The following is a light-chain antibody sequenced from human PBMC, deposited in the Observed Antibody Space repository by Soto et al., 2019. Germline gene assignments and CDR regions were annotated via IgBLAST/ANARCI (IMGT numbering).Light chain of an antibody. CDR2: EGN. J-gene: IGLJ3*02. CDR1: SSDVGSYNL. CDR3: CSYAGSSTLV. Sequence: QSVLTQPASVSGSPGQSITISCTGTSSDVGSYNLVSWYQQHPGKAPKLMIYEGNERPSGVSNRPSGSKSGNTASLTISGLQAEDEADYYCCSYAGSSTLVFGGGTKLTVL. V-gene: IGLV2-23*01.